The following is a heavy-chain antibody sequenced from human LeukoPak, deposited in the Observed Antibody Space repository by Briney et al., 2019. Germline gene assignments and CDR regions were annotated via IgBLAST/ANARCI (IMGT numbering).Heavy chain of an antibody. D-gene: IGHD1-26*01. J-gene: IGHJ3*02. CDR1: GYTLTELS. CDR2: FDPEDGET. Sequence: ASVKVSCKVSGYTLTELSMHWVRQAPGKGLEWMGGFDPEDGETIYAQKFQGRVTMTEDTSTDTAYMELSSLRSEDTAVYYCATVRGSYRTYAFDIRGQGTMVTVSS. CDR3: ATVRGSYRTYAFDI. V-gene: IGHV1-24*01.